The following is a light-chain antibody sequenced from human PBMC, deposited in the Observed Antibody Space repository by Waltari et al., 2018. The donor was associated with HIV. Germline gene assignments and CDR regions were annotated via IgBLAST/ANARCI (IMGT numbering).Light chain of an antibody. CDR1: GSNIRAGSD. V-gene: IGLV1-40*01. CDR3: QSYDSSLSAWV. Sequence: QPVLTQPPSVSGAPGLGVTVSCTGSGSNIRAGSDVHWFQQLPGTAPKRLIYGNINRPSGVPDRFSASKSGTSASLAITGLQPEDEADYYCQSYDSSLSAWVFGGGTKLTVL. J-gene: IGLJ3*02. CDR2: GNI.